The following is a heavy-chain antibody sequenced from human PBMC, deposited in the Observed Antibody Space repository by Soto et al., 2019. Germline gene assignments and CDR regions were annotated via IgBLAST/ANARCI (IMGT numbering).Heavy chain of an antibody. D-gene: IGHD4-17*01. V-gene: IGHV3-13*01. J-gene: IGHJ4*02. Sequence: GGSLRLSCAASGFTFSSYDMHWVRQATGKGLEWVSAIGTAGDTYYPGSVKGRFTISRENAKNSLYLQMNSLRAEDTAVYYCARGSYGAGTFDYCGPGTLVTVSS. CDR2: IGTAGDT. CDR1: GFTFSSYD. CDR3: ARGSYGAGTFDY.